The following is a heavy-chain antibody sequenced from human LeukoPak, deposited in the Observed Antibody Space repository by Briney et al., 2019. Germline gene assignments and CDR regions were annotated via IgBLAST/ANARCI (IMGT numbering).Heavy chain of an antibody. Sequence: ASVKVSCKASGYTFTGYYMHWVRQAPGQGLEWMGWINPNSGGTNYAQKLQGRVTMTTDTSTSTAYMELRSLRSDDTAVYYCARSPYGYNWFDPWGQGTLVTVSS. J-gene: IGHJ5*02. D-gene: IGHD3-16*01. CDR1: GYTFTGYY. CDR2: INPNSGGT. CDR3: ARSPYGYNWFDP. V-gene: IGHV1-2*02.